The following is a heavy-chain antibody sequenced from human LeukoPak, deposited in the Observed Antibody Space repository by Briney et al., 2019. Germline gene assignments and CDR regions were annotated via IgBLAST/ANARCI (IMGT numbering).Heavy chain of an antibody. V-gene: IGHV1-58*01. CDR2: IVVGSGNT. J-gene: IGHJ6*02. CDR1: GFTFTSSA. CDR3: ARDVVRFLEWLSFSYSIYYGMDV. Sequence: GTSVKVSCKASGFTFTSSAVQWVRQARGQRLEWIGWIVVGSGNTNYAQKFQERVTITRDMSTSTAYMGLSSLRSEDTAVYYCARDVVRFLEWLSFSYSIYYGMDVWGQGTTVTVSS. D-gene: IGHD3-3*01.